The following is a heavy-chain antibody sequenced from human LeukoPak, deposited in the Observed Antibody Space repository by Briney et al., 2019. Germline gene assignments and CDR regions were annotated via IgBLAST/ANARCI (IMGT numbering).Heavy chain of an antibody. CDR3: AREFSYSGHILDY. CDR2: IYHSGST. Sequence: SETLSLTCTVSGGSISSSSYYWGWIRQPPGKGLEWIGYIYHSGSTYYNPSLKSRVTMSVDTSKNQFSLKLSSVTAADTAVYYCAREFSYSGHILDYWGQGTLVTVSS. V-gene: IGHV4-39*07. D-gene: IGHD1-26*01. J-gene: IGHJ4*02. CDR1: GGSISSSSYY.